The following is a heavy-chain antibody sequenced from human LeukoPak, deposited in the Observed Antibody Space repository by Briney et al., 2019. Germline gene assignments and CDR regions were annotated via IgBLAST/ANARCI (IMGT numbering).Heavy chain of an antibody. CDR3: ARARAPAWFDS. Sequence: ASVKVSCKASGYTFTGYGLSWVRQAPGQGLEWMGWITVYNGITNYAQRFQGRVTMTTDTSTSTAYMELRSLRSDDTAVYYCARARAPAWFDSWGQGTLVTVSS. J-gene: IGHJ5*01. CDR2: ITVYNGIT. D-gene: IGHD2-2*01. V-gene: IGHV1-18*01. CDR1: GYTFTGYG.